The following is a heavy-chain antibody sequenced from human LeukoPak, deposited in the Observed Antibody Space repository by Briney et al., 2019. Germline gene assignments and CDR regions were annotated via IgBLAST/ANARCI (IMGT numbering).Heavy chain of an antibody. Sequence: GGSLRLSCAASGFTFSSYAMSWVRQAPWKGLEWVSAIAGTGGSTYYADSVKGRFTISRDNSKNTLYLQMNSLRAEDTAVYYCAKDSKQQLVLDAFDIWGQGTMVTVSS. CDR3: AKDSKQQLVLDAFDI. CDR2: IAGTGGST. V-gene: IGHV3-23*01. D-gene: IGHD6-13*01. J-gene: IGHJ3*02. CDR1: GFTFSSYA.